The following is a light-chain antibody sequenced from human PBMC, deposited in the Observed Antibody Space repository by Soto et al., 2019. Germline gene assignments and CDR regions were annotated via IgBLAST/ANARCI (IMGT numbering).Light chain of an antibody. CDR2: DAS. J-gene: IGKJ1*01. CDR1: QSVSSY. V-gene: IGKV3-11*01. Sequence: EIVLTQSPATPSLSPGEKATLSCRAIQSVSSYLAWYQQKPGQAPRLLISDASNRPPGIPARFSGSGSGTDFTLTITTLEPEDFAVYYCQQRSNWPSWTFGQGTKV. CDR3: QQRSNWPSWT.